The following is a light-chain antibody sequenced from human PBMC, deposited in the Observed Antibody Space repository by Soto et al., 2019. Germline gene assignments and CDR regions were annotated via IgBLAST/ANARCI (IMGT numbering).Light chain of an antibody. CDR1: QTITSGY. J-gene: IGKJ1*01. Sequence: EIVLTQSPATLSMSPGERATLSCRASQTITSGYLAWHQQKPGQAPRLLIYAASSRAAGIPDRFSGSESGTDFTLTISSLQPEDFATYYCQQSYSTPRTFGQGTKVEI. CDR3: QQSYSTPRT. CDR2: AAS. V-gene: IGKV3D-20*02.